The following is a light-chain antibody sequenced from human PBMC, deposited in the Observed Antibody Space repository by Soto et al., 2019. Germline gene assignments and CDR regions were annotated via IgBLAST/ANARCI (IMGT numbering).Light chain of an antibody. J-gene: IGLJ3*02. CDR3: SSYVGSSTLVV. V-gene: IGLV2-14*01. CDR1: SSDVGGYNY. Sequence: QSVLTQPASVSGSPGQSITISCTGTSSDVGGYNYVSWYQHHPGKAPKLMIYMVSNRPSGVSNRFSGSKSGNTAYLTISGLQTEDEADYYCSSYVGSSTLVVFGGGTKVTVL. CDR2: MVS.